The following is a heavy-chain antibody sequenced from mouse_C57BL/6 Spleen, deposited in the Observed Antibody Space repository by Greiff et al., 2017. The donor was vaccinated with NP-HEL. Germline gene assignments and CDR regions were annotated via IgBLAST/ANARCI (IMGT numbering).Heavy chain of an antibody. J-gene: IGHJ1*03. V-gene: IGHV1-50*01. CDR1: GYTFTSYW. CDR2: IDPSDSYT. D-gene: IGHD1-1*01. CDR3: ARDYGRYWYFDV. Sequence: QVQLQQPGAELVKPGASVKLSCKASGYTFTSYWMQWVKQRPGQGLEWIGEIDPSDSYTNYNQKFKGKATLTVDTSSSTAYMQLSSLTSEDSAVYYCARDYGRYWYFDVWGTGTTVTVSS.